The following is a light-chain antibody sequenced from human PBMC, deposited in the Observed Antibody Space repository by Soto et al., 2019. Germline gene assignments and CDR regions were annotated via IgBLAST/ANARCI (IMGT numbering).Light chain of an antibody. Sequence: EIVMTQSPATLSVSPGDRATLSCRARRSVYSNLAWNQQKPGQAPRLLIYGASTRATGVPARFSGSGSGTEFTLTISSLQSEDFAVYYCQQYNNWPPTFGQGTTVDIK. V-gene: IGKV3-15*01. J-gene: IGKJ1*01. CDR2: GAS. CDR1: RSVYSN. CDR3: QQYNNWPPT.